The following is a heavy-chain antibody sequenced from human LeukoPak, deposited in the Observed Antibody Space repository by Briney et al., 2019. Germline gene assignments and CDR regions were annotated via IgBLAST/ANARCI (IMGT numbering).Heavy chain of an antibody. CDR2: IYYSGST. J-gene: IGHJ2*01. D-gene: IGHD1-1*01. CDR1: GGSISSYY. CDR3: ARHKGYGDWYFDL. Sequence: PSETLSLTCTVSGGSISSYYWSWIRQPPGKGLEWIGYIYYSGSTNYNPSLKSRVTISVDTSKNQFSLKLSSVTAADTAVYYCARHKGYGDWYFDLWGRGTLVTVSS. V-gene: IGHV4-59*08.